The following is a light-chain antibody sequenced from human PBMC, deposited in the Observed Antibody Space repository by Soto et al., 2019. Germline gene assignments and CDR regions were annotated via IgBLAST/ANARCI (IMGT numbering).Light chain of an antibody. J-gene: IGKJ1*01. Sequence: EIVMTQSPATLSVSPGEGATLSCRASQSVNSNLAWYQQKPGQAPRLLIIGASSRAPGIPSGFSGSGSGTDFTLTISRLQSEDLAVYYWQQYNNWPWTFGLGTKVEV. CDR1: QSVNSN. CDR3: QQYNNWPWT. CDR2: GAS. V-gene: IGKV3-15*01.